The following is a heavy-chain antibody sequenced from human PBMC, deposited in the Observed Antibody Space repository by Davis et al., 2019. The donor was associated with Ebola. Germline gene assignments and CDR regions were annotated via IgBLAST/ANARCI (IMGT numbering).Heavy chain of an antibody. CDR2: ISGSVGRT. CDR3: ATPLLRYFDWFSY. J-gene: IGHJ4*02. CDR1: GFTFSKHA. V-gene: IGHV3-23*01. Sequence: GESLKISCAASGFTFSKHAMSWVRHASGKALEWVPGISGSVGRTYYADSVKGRFTISSDNSTNTLYLQMNSLRAEDTAVYYCATPLLRYFDWFSYWCQGTLVTVSS. D-gene: IGHD3-9*01.